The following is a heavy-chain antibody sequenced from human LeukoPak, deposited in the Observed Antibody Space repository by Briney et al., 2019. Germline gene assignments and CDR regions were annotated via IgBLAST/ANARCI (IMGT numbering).Heavy chain of an antibody. D-gene: IGHD3-10*01. CDR2: ISSGGTYE. CDR3: ARDSTYYYDAGSSGPHYFDN. V-gene: IGHV3-30*01. CDR1: GFTFSNYA. J-gene: IGHJ4*02. Sequence: GKSLRLSCAASGFTFSNYAMHWVRQAPGKGLEWVSLISSGGTYEYYADSVKGRFTISRDNSKNTLYLQLNSLRAEDTAVYYCARDSTYYYDAGSSGPHYFDNWGQGTLVTVSS.